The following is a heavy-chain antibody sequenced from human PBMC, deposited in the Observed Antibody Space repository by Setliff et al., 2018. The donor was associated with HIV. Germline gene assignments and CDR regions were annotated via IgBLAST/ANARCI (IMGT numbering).Heavy chain of an antibody. Sequence: PSETLSLTCTVSGGPISTNDYYWGFIRQSPGKGLEWIASVHYGGSIFYNPSLKSRVSLSVGTSKRQFFLNLSSATTADTATYYCVRPSFGIRGGSMFDSWGQGIVVTVSS. CDR1: GGPISTNDYY. D-gene: IGHD3-3*02. V-gene: IGHV4-39*01. CDR3: VRPSFGIRGGSMFDS. J-gene: IGHJ4*02. CDR2: VHYGGSI.